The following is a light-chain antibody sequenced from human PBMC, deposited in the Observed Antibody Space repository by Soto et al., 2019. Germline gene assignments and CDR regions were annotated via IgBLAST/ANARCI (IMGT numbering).Light chain of an antibody. CDR3: AAWDDSRNGYV. CDR1: SSNIGSNT. V-gene: IGLV1-44*01. Sequence: QTVVTQPPSASGTPGQRVTISCSGSSSNIGSNTVTWYQQLPGTAPKLLIYSNNQRPSGVPDRFSGSKSGTSASLAISGLQSEEEADYYCAAWDDSRNGYVFGTGTKVTVL. CDR2: SNN. J-gene: IGLJ1*01.